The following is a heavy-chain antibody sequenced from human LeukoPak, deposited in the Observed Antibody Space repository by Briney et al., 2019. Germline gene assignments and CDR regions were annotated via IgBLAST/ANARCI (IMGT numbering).Heavy chain of an antibody. V-gene: IGHV4-4*07. CDR3: ARATGYYYDSSGYRGWFDP. CDR2: IYTSGST. Sequence: SETLSLTCTVSGGSISSYYWSWIRQPPGKGLEWIGRIYTSGSTNYNPSLKSRVTMSVDTSKNQFSLKLSSVTAADTAVYYCARATGYYYDSSGYRGWFDPWGQGTLVTVSS. J-gene: IGHJ5*02. CDR1: GGSISSYY. D-gene: IGHD3-22*01.